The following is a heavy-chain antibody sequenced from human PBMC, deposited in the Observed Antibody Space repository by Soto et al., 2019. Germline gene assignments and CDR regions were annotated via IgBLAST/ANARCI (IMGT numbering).Heavy chain of an antibody. D-gene: IGHD3-9*01. CDR3: ARDSSKLRYFDWLSDYYYMDV. Sequence: ASVKVSCKASGYTFPSYYMHWVRQAPGQGLEWMGIINPSGGSTSYAQKFQGRVTMTRDTSTSTVYMELSSLRSEDTAVYYCARDSSKLRYFDWLSDYYYMDVWGKGTTVTVSS. CDR2: INPSGGST. V-gene: IGHV1-46*03. CDR1: GYTFPSYY. J-gene: IGHJ6*03.